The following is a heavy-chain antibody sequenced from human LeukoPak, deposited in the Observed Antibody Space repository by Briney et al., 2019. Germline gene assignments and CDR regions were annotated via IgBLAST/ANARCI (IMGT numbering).Heavy chain of an antibody. CDR1: GYTFTGYY. CDR2: INPNSGGT. D-gene: IGHD2-15*01. Sequence: ASVKVSCTASGYTFTGYYMHWVRQAPGQGLEWMGWINPNSGGTNYAQKFQGWVTMTRETSISTAYMELGRLRSDDTAVYYCASEMGYGYCSGGSCYSESAFDIWGQGTMVTVSS. V-gene: IGHV1-2*04. CDR3: ASEMGYGYCSGGSCYSESAFDI. J-gene: IGHJ3*02.